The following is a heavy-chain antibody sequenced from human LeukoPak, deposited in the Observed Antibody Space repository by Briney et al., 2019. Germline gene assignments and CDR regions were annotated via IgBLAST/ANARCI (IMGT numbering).Heavy chain of an antibody. CDR2: IKQDGSEK. D-gene: IGHD2-2*01. CDR1: GFTFSRYW. J-gene: IGHJ4*02. CDR3: AREWERHCSNTSCWGGFDY. V-gene: IGHV3-7*01. Sequence: GGSLRLSCAASGFTFSRYWMSWVRQAPGKGLEWVANIKQDGSEKYYVDSVKGRFTISRDNAKNSLYLQMNSVRAEDTAIYYCAREWERHCSNTSCWGGFDYWGQGTLVTVSS.